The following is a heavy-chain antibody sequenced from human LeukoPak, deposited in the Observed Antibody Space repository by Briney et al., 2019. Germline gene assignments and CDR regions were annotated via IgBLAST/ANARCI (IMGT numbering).Heavy chain of an antibody. CDR1: AFTFSTHT. CDR2: ISSSSYYI. J-gene: IGHJ4*02. Sequence: GGSLRLSCAASAFTFSTHTINWFRQARGGGLEWVSSISSSSYYIHYADSVKGRFAISRDNAKNSLFLQMNRLRAEDTAMYYCARVTGGSSWYGAADYWGQGTLVTVSS. V-gene: IGHV3-21*01. CDR3: ARVTGGSSWYGAADY. D-gene: IGHD6-13*01.